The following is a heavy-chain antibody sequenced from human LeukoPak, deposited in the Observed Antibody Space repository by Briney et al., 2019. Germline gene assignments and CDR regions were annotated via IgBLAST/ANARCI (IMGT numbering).Heavy chain of an antibody. Sequence: GGSLRLSCAASGFTFSSYWMHWVRQAPGKGLVWVSRINSDGSSTSYADSVKGRFTISRDNAKNTLYLQMNSLKIEDTGVYYCTIERSGAFHSWGQGTLVTVSS. CDR1: GFTFSSYW. J-gene: IGHJ4*02. CDR3: TIERSGAFHS. V-gene: IGHV3-74*01. CDR2: INSDGSST. D-gene: IGHD1-1*01.